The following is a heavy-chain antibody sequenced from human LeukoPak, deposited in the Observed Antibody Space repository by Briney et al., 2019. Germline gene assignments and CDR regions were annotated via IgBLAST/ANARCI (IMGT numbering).Heavy chain of an antibody. CDR3: ARGALGFDY. V-gene: IGHV3-13*04. CDR2: IGKGGDT. J-gene: IGHJ4*02. Sequence: GGSLRLSCAASGFTFSTYDMHWVRHAAGKSLEWVSGIGKGGDTYYAGSVKGRFTTSRENAKRSVHLQMNNLRAGDTAVYYCARGALGFDYWGQGTLVTVSS. CDR1: GFTFSTYD.